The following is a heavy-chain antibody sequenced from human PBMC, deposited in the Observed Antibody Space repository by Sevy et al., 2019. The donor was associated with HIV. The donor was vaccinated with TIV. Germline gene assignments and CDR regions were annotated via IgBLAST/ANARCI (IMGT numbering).Heavy chain of an antibody. Sequence: ASVKISCKVSGYTLTELSMHWGRQAPGKKREWMGGFDREDGETIYAQKFQGSVTMTEDTSTDTAYMELSSLRSEDTAVYYCAMSYYYDSSGYYKQLKYWGQGTLVTVSS. CDR3: AMSYYYDSSGYYKQLKY. CDR2: FDREDGET. V-gene: IGHV1-24*01. CDR1: GYTLTELS. J-gene: IGHJ4*02. D-gene: IGHD3-22*01.